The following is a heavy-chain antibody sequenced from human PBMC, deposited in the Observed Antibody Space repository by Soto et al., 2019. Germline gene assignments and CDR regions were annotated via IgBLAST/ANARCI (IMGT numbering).Heavy chain of an antibody. Sequence: QVQLTESGPGLVKPSGTLSLSCTVSGASVGSGRYYWSWIRQPPGKGLEWIASVFNRGNTYFNPSLKSRVTLSVGTSKQQFSLTLRSITAADTGLYYCARREPRLDFDSWGQGTMVTVSA. J-gene: IGHJ4*02. D-gene: IGHD1-26*01. CDR1: GASVGSGRYY. V-gene: IGHV4-61*01. CDR3: ARREPRLDFDS. CDR2: VFNRGNT.